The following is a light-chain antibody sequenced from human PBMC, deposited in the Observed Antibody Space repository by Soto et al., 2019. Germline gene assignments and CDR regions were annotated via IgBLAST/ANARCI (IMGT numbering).Light chain of an antibody. Sequence: IVMTQSPATLSVSPGERATLSCRASQSGSSILAWYQQKPGQAPRLLIYGASTRATGIPARFSGSGSGTEFTLTISSLQSEDFAVYYCQQYNYWPRTFGQGTNVEIK. CDR1: QSGSSI. J-gene: IGKJ1*01. V-gene: IGKV3-15*01. CDR2: GAS. CDR3: QQYNYWPRT.